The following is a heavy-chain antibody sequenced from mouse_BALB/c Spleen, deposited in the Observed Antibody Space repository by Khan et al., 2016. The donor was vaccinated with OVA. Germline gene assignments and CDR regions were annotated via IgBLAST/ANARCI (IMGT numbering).Heavy chain of an antibody. Sequence: EVELVESGGGLVQPGGSLRLSCETSGFTFTDYYMSWVRQPPGKALEWLGFIRNKANGYTTESSASVKGLFTISRDNSQSILYLQMNPLRAEDSATYYCARDIFGYYDFWGQGTTLTVSS. V-gene: IGHV7-3*02. CDR2: IRNKANGYTT. CDR3: ARDIFGYYDF. J-gene: IGHJ2*01. CDR1: GFTFTDYY.